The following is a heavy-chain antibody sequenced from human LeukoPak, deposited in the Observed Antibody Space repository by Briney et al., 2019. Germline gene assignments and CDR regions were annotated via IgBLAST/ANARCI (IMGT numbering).Heavy chain of an antibody. J-gene: IGHJ4*02. Sequence: GGSLRLSCAASGFTFSSYAMHWVRQAPGKGLEWVAVISYDGSNKYYADSVKGRFTISRDDSKNTLYLQMDSLRAEDPAVYYCARVMSTTVVTALDYWGQGTLVTVSS. V-gene: IGHV3-30*04. CDR3: ARVMSTTVVTALDY. CDR2: ISYDGSNK. CDR1: GFTFSSYA. D-gene: IGHD4-23*01.